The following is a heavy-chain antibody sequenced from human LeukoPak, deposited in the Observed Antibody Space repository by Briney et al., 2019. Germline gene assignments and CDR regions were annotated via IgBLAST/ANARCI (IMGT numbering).Heavy chain of an antibody. D-gene: IGHD3-10*01. CDR2: ITPIFGTA. Sequence: SVKVSCKASGGTSSSYAISWVRQAPGQGLEWMGGITPIFGTANYAQKFQGRVTITTDESTSTAYMELSSLRSEDTAVYYCARFGLGPYAFDIWGQGTMVTVSS. J-gene: IGHJ3*02. V-gene: IGHV1-69*05. CDR3: ARFGLGPYAFDI. CDR1: GGTSSSYA.